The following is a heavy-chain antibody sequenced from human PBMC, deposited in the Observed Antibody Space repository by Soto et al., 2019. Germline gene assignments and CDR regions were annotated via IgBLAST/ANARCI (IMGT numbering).Heavy chain of an antibody. Sequence: RASVKVSCKASGYTFTSYYRHWVRQAPGQGLEWMGIINPSGGSTSYAQKFQGRVTMTRDTSTSTVYMELSSLSSEDTAVYYCARDEYRGSLQHWGQGTLVTVSS. V-gene: IGHV1-46*03. CDR2: INPSGGST. D-gene: IGHD3-10*01. J-gene: IGHJ1*01. CDR1: GYTFTSYY. CDR3: ARDEYRGSLQH.